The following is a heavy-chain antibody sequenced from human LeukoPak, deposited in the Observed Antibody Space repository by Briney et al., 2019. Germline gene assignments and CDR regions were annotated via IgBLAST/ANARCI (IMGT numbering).Heavy chain of an antibody. V-gene: IGHV4-4*07. Sequence: SETLPLTCTISGASISTYYWTWIRQPAGKGLEWIGRIYTSGTTNYNPSLKNRVTMSVDTSKNQFSLKLSSVTAADTAVYYCARGYGDYVGIENYFDYWGQGTLVTVSS. CDR2: IYTSGTT. CDR1: GASISTYY. CDR3: ARGYGDYVGIENYFDY. D-gene: IGHD4-17*01. J-gene: IGHJ4*02.